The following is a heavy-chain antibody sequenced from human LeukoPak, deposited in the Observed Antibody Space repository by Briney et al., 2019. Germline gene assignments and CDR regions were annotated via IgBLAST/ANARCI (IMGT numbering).Heavy chain of an antibody. CDR3: ARDRGGSYSAIDY. V-gene: IGHV3-48*04. Sequence: GGSLRLSCAASGFTFSSYSMNWVRQAPGKGLEWVSFISSSSSTIYYADSVKGRFTISRDNAKNSLYLQMNSLKAEDTAVYYCARDRGGSYSAIDYWGQGTLVTVSS. J-gene: IGHJ4*02. CDR2: ISSSSSTI. D-gene: IGHD1-26*01. CDR1: GFTFSSYS.